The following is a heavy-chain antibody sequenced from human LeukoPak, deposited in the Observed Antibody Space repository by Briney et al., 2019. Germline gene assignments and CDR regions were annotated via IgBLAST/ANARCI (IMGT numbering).Heavy chain of an antibody. Sequence: GASVKVSCKASGYTFTAYYIHWVRQAPGQGLEWMGRINPNSGGTNYAQKFQGRVTMTRDMSTSTVYMELSSLRSEDTAVYYCARDPLRGIVGSQTFDYWGQGTLVTVSS. CDR3: ARDPLRGIVGSQTFDY. CDR1: GYTFTAYY. J-gene: IGHJ4*02. V-gene: IGHV1-2*06. CDR2: INPNSGGT. D-gene: IGHD1-26*01.